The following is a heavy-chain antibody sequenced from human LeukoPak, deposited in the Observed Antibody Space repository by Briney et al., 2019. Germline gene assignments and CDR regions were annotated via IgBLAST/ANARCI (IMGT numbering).Heavy chain of an antibody. CDR3: ARAVVGATNWFDP. CDR2: INPNSGGT. Sequence: ASVKVSCKASGYTLTGYYMHWVRQAPGQGLEWMGWINPNSGGTNYAQKFQGRVTMTRDTSISAAYMELSRLRSDDTAVYYCARAVVGATNWFDPWGQGTLVTVSS. D-gene: IGHD1-26*01. J-gene: IGHJ5*02. CDR1: GYTLTGYY. V-gene: IGHV1-2*02.